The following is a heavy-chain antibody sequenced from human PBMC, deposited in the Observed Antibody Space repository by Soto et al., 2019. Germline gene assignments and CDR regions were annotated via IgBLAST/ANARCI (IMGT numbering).Heavy chain of an antibody. D-gene: IGHD3-22*01. CDR1: GCSFAGYW. CDR2: IDPSDSQT. CDR3: ARQIYDSDTGPNFQYYFDS. J-gene: IGHJ4*02. Sequence: GESLKISCKGSGCSFAGYWITWVRQKPGKGLEWMGRIDPSDSQTYYSPSFRGHVTISVTKSITTVFLQWSSLRASDTAMYYWARQIYDSDTGPNFQYYFDSWGQGTPVTAPQ. V-gene: IGHV5-10-1*01.